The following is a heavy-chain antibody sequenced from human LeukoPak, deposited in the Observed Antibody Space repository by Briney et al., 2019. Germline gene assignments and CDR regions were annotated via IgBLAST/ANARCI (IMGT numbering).Heavy chain of an antibody. CDR3: ARTYYYDSSGFRLDY. Sequence: GESLKISGKGSGYSFTSYWIGGGGKMPGKGLGGWGIIYPGDSDTRYSPSFQGQVTISADKSISTAYLQWSSLKASDTAMYYCARTYYYDSSGFRLDYWAQGTLVTVSS. CDR1: GYSFTSYW. J-gene: IGHJ4*02. D-gene: IGHD3-22*01. CDR2: IYPGDSDT. V-gene: IGHV5-51*01.